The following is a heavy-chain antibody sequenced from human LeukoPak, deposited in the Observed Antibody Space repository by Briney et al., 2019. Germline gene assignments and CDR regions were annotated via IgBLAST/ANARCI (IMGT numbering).Heavy chain of an antibody. V-gene: IGHV3-66*01. Sequence: GGSLRLSCAASGFTVSSKYMSWVRQAPGKGLEWLSVIYSGGDTYYADSVKGRFTISRDNSKNMIYLEMSSLKAEDTAVYYCARGPDYGGNSGFDYWGQGTLVTVSS. D-gene: IGHD4-23*01. CDR3: ARGPDYGGNSGFDY. J-gene: IGHJ4*02. CDR1: GFTVSSKY. CDR2: IYSGGDT.